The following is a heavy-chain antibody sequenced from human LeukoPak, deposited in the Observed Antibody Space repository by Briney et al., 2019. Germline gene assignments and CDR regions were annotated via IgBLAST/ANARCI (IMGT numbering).Heavy chain of an antibody. CDR1: GYSFTSYW. Sequence: GESLKISCKGSGYSFTSYWVGWVRQMPGKGLEWMGIIYPGDSDTRYSPSFQGQVTISADKSISTAYLQWSSLKASDTAMYYCARHLGYCSSTSCYYYYYMDVWGKGTTVTASS. CDR2: IYPGDSDT. V-gene: IGHV5-51*01. CDR3: ARHLGYCSSTSCYYYYYMDV. J-gene: IGHJ6*03. D-gene: IGHD2-2*01.